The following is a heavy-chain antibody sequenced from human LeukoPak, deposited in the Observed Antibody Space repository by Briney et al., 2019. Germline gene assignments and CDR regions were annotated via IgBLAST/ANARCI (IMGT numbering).Heavy chain of an antibody. CDR1: GGSISGSSSY. CDR2: IYYSGGT. V-gene: IGHV4-39*01. Sequence: PSETLSLTCTVSGGSISGSSSYWGWIRQPPGKGLTWFGNIYYSGGTYYNPSLKSRVAISVDTSKNQFSLRLSSVTAADTAIYYCARLLPAGYSGTDSDYWGQGTLVTVSS. CDR3: ARLLPAGYSGTDSDY. J-gene: IGHJ4*02. D-gene: IGHD1-26*01.